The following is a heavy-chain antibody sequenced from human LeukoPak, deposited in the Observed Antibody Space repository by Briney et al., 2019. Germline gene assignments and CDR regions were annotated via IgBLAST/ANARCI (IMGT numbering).Heavy chain of an antibody. V-gene: IGHV3-30-3*01. J-gene: IGHJ4*02. CDR3: ARDGSRSWYGPFDY. CDR2: ISYDGSNK. CDR1: GFTFSSYA. Sequence: GRSLRLSCAASGFTFSSYAMHWVRQAPGKGLEWVAVISYDGSNKYYADSVKGRFTISRDNSKNTLYLQMNSLRAEDTAVYYCARDGSRSWYGPFDYWGQGTLVTVSS. D-gene: IGHD6-13*01.